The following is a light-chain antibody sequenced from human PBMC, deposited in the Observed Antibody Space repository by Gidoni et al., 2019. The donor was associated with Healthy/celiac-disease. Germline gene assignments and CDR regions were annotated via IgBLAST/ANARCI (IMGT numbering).Light chain of an antibody. V-gene: IGLV2-8*01. J-gene: IGLJ2*01. Sequence: QSALTQPPSASGSPGQSVTISCTGTSSDVGGYNYVSWYQQHPGKAPKLMIYEVSTRPSGVPYRFSGSKSGNTASLTVSGLQAEDEAYYYCSSYAGSNNVVFGGGTKLTVL. CDR2: EVS. CDR3: SSYAGSNNVV. CDR1: SSDVGGYNY.